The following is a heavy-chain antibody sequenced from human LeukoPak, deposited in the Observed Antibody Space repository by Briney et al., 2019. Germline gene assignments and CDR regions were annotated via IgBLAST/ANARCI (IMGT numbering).Heavy chain of an antibody. D-gene: IGHD3-22*01. Sequence: GGSLRLSCAASGFTFSSYAMHWVRQAPGKGLEWVSYITSSGSTIYYADSVKGRFTISRDNAKNSLYLQMNSLRAEDTAVYYCAIPTYYYDSSGQGYWGQGTLVTVSS. CDR2: ITSSGSTI. V-gene: IGHV3-48*03. CDR1: GFTFSSYA. CDR3: AIPTYYYDSSGQGY. J-gene: IGHJ4*02.